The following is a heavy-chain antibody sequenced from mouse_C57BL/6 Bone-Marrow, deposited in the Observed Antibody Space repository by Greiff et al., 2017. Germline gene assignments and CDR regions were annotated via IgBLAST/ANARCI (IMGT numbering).Heavy chain of an antibody. CDR1: GYTFTSYW. Sequence: QVQLKQPGAELVKPGASVKLSCKASGYTFTSYWMQWVKQRPGQGLEWIGEIDPSDSYTNYNQKFKGKATLTVDTSSSTAYMQLSSLTSEDSAVYYCARSDYGSIPYAMDYWGQGTSVTVSS. J-gene: IGHJ4*01. CDR3: ARSDYGSIPYAMDY. D-gene: IGHD1-1*01. CDR2: IDPSDSYT. V-gene: IGHV1-50*01.